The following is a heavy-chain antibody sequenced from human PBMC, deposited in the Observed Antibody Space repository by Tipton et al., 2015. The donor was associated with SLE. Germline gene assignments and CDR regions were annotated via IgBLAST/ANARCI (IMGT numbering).Heavy chain of an antibody. J-gene: IGHJ4*02. CDR1: GGSISSYY. Sequence: QVQLVQSGPEVKPSETLSLTCTVSGGSISSYYWSWIRQPPGKGLEWIGYIYYSGSTNYNPSLESRVAISMDTSKNQFSLKVNSVTAADTAVYFCARGSYPPTYYESPWGQGILVTVSS. CDR2: IYYSGST. D-gene: IGHD3-22*01. CDR3: ARGSYPPTYYESP. V-gene: IGHV4-59*01.